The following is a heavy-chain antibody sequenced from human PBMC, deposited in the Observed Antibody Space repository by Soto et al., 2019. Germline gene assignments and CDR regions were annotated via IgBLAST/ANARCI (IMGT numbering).Heavy chain of an antibody. D-gene: IGHD1-1*01. J-gene: IGHJ4*02. V-gene: IGHV4-61*01. CDR3: AGFLRTYKTFDY. CDR2: LYYSGST. Sequence: KPSETLSLTCTPSGGSVSSGSYYWIWIRQHPGKGLEWIGYLYYSGSTNYNPSLKSRVTISVDTSKNQFSLKLSSVTAAATAVYYCAGFLRTYKTFDYWGQGTLVTVSS. CDR1: GGSVSSGSYY.